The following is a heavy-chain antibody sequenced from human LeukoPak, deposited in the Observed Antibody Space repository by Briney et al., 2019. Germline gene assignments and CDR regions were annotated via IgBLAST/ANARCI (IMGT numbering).Heavy chain of an antibody. CDR2: IKQDGSEK. V-gene: IGHV3-7*05. J-gene: IGHJ4*02. CDR1: GFTFSNYW. CDR3: VRDNWDAYFEY. D-gene: IGHD3-16*01. Sequence: GGSLRLSCVASGFTFSNYWMSWVRQAPGKGLEFVANIKQDGSEKNHVDSVKGRFTISRDNARNSLYLQMNSLRAEDTAVYYCVRDNWDAYFEYWGQGDLGTVSS.